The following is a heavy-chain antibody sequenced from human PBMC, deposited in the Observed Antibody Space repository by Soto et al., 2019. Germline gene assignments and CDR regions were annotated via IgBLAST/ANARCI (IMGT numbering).Heavy chain of an antibody. CDR1: GFPYSYVW. CDR2: IKSKNDGGTA. Sequence: EVQLVESGGGLVKPGGSLRLSCAASGFPYSYVWMNWVRQTPGRGLEWVGRIKSKNDGGTADIAAPVKGRLIISRDDSINTVYLQMNSLKTGDTAVYYCSRGSEDLLYWGQGTLVTVSS. D-gene: IGHD6-19*01. CDR3: SRGSEDLLY. J-gene: IGHJ4*02. V-gene: IGHV3-15*07.